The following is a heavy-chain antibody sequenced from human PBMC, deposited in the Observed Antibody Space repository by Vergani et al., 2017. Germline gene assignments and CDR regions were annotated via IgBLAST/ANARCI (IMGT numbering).Heavy chain of an antibody. CDR2: ISGSGGST. J-gene: IGHJ5*02. V-gene: IGHV3-23*01. CDR1: GFTFSSSA. CDR3: ARDTGENWFDP. D-gene: IGHD1-26*01. Sequence: EVQLLESGGGLVQPGGSLRLSCAASGFTFSSSAMSWVRQAPGKGLEWVSAISGSGGSTYYADSVKGRFTISRDNAKNSLYLQMNSLRAEDTAVYYWARDTGENWFDPWGQGTLVTVSS.